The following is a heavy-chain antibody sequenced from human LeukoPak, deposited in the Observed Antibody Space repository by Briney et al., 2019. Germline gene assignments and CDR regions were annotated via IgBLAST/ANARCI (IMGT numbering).Heavy chain of an antibody. D-gene: IGHD2-2*02. V-gene: IGHV1-69*13. J-gene: IGHJ4*02. CDR1: GGTFSSYA. CDR2: IIPIFGTA. Sequence: SVKVSCKASGGTFSSYAISWVRQAPGQGREWMGRIIPIFGTANYAQKFQGRVTITADESTSTAYMELSSLRSEDTAVYYCARDSIGYCRSTSCYRFDYWCQGTLVTVSS. CDR3: ARDSIGYCRSTSCYRFDY.